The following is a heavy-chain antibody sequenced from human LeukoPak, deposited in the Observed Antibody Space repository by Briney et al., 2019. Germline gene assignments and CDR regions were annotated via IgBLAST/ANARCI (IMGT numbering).Heavy chain of an antibody. CDR1: GGTFISYA. V-gene: IGHV1-69*13. J-gene: IGHJ5*02. D-gene: IGHD2-2*01. CDR3: ARGSGVGYCSSTSCSGGFDP. Sequence: SVKVSCKASGGTFISYAISWVRQAPGQGLEWMGGIIPIFGTANYAQKFQGRVTITADESTSTAYMELSSLRSEDTAVYYCARGSGVGYCSSTSCSGGFDPWGQGTLVTVSS. CDR2: IIPIFGTA.